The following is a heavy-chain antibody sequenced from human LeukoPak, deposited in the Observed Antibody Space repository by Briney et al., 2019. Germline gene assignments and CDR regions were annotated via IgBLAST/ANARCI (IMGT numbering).Heavy chain of an antibody. V-gene: IGHV1-69*05. CDR3: ASDVTIFGVRDYYFDY. D-gene: IGHD3-3*01. J-gene: IGHJ4*02. CDR1: GGTFSSYA. CDR2: IIPIFGTA. Sequence: ASVRVSCKASGGTFSSYAIRWVRQAPGQGLEWMGRIIPIFGTANYAQKFQGRVTITTDESTSTAYMELSSLRSEDTAVYYCASDVTIFGVRDYYFDYWGQGTLVTVSS.